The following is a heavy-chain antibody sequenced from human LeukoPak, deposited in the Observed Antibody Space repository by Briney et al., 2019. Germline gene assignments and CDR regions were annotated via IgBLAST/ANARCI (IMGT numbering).Heavy chain of an antibody. Sequence: GGSLRLSCAASGFTFSTYGMHWVRQAPGKGLEWVANIKQDGSEKYSVDSVRGRFTISRDNAKNSLFLEMHSLRAEDTAVYYCARVGYGILTGYYYYYFDYWGQGTLVTVSS. CDR1: GFTFSTYG. J-gene: IGHJ4*02. V-gene: IGHV3-7*04. D-gene: IGHD3-9*01. CDR2: IKQDGSEK. CDR3: ARVGYGILTGYYYYYFDY.